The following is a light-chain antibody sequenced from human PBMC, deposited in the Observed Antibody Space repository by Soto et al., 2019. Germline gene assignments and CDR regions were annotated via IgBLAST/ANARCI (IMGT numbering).Light chain of an antibody. CDR2: GAS. V-gene: IGKV3-15*01. J-gene: IGKJ2*01. CDR1: QSVKTN. Sequence: ILMTQSPATLSVFPGDTATLSCRASQSVKTNLAWYQQKPGQTPRLLIYGASTRATGIPGRLSGSGSGTEVTLTISSLQPEDFAVYYCQEYDTLYTFGQGTKLEIK. CDR3: QEYDTLYT.